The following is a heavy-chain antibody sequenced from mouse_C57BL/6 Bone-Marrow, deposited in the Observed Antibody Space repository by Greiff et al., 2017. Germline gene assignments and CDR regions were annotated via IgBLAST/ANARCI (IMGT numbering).Heavy chain of an antibody. CDR3: TREGFSMDY. Sequence: EVKLMESGEGLVKPGGSLKLSCAASGFTFSSYAMSWVRQTPEKSLEWVAYISSGGDYIYYADTVKGRFTISRDNARNTLYLQMSSLKSEDTAMYYCTREGFSMDYWGQGTSVTVSS. CDR2: ISSGGDYI. J-gene: IGHJ4*01. CDR1: GFTFSSYA. V-gene: IGHV5-9-1*02.